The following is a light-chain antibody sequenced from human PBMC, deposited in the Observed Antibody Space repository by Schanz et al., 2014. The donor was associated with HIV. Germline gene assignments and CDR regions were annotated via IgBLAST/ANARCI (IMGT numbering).Light chain of an antibody. CDR1: YSNIGNNY. CDR3: GTWDSRLSGGV. Sequence: QSVLTQPPSVSAAPGQKVTITCSGTYSNIGNNYVSWYQQFPGAAPRLLMYLNNQRPSGIPDRFSGSKSGTSATLGITGLQTGDEADYYCGTWDSRLSGGVFGGGTKLTVL. V-gene: IGLV1-51*01. CDR2: LNN. J-gene: IGLJ3*02.